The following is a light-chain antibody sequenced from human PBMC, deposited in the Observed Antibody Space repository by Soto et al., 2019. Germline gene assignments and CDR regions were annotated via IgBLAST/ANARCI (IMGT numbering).Light chain of an antibody. CDR3: SSYTSAYTDV. J-gene: IGLJ1*01. V-gene: IGLV2-14*01. CDR1: SRDIGAYNF. CDR2: EVS. Sequence: QSVLTQPASVSGSPGQSITISCTGNSRDIGAYNFVSWYQQHPGKAPKLMIYEVSHRPSGVSSRFSGSKSGNTASLTISGLQAEDEADYYCSSYTSAYTDVFGTGTKLTVL.